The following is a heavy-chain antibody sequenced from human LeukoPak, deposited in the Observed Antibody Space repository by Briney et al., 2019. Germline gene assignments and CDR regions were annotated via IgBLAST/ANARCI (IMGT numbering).Heavy chain of an antibody. CDR1: GGSISSYY. V-gene: IGHV4-59*06. Sequence: SETLSLTCTVSGGSISSYYWTWIRQHPGKGLEWIGYIYYSGSTYYNPSLKSRVTISVDTSKNQFSLKLSSVTAADTAVYYCARGGPGDDCSGGSCYYYWGQGTLVTVSS. D-gene: IGHD2-15*01. CDR2: IYYSGST. J-gene: IGHJ4*02. CDR3: ARGGPGDDCSGGSCYYY.